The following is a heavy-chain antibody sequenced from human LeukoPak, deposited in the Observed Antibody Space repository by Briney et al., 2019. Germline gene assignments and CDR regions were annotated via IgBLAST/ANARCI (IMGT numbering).Heavy chain of an antibody. J-gene: IGHJ4*02. CDR1: GFTFTSSA. CDR3: AAGNVGRGYSYGPFDY. V-gene: IGHV1-58*01. CDR2: IVVGSGNT. Sequence: GTSVKVSCKASGFTFTSSAVQWVRQARGQRLEWIGWIVVGSGNTNYAQKFQERVTITRDMSTSTAYVELSSLRSEDTAVYYCAAGNVGRGYSYGPFDYWGQGTLVTVSS. D-gene: IGHD5-18*01.